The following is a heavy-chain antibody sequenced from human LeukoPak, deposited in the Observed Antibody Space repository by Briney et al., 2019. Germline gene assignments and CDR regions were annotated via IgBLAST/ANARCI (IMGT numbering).Heavy chain of an antibody. CDR1: GYTFSDYG. D-gene: IGHD3-22*01. V-gene: IGHV1-18*01. CDR3: ARDGYYRHFDY. CDR2: ISTYNGDT. Sequence: ASVKVSCKASGYTFSDYGVSWVRQAPGQGLEWMGWISTYNGDTNYAQKFQGRVTMTTDTSTSTAYMELRRLRSDDTAVYYCARDGYYRHFDYWGQGTLVTVSS. J-gene: IGHJ4*02.